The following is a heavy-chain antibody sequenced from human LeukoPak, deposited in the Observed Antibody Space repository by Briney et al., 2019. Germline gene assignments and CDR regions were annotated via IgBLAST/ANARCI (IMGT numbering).Heavy chain of an antibody. CDR2: IIPILGIA. J-gene: IGHJ4*02. V-gene: IGHV1-69*04. CDR3: ARVGSGAYDSSGYKGPIDY. D-gene: IGHD3-22*01. CDR1: GGTFSSYA. Sequence: SVKVSCKASGGTFSSYAISWVRQAPGQGLEWMGRIIPILGIANYAQKLQGRVTITADKSTSTAYMELSSLRSEDTAVYYCARVGSGAYDSSGYKGPIDYWGQGTLVTVSS.